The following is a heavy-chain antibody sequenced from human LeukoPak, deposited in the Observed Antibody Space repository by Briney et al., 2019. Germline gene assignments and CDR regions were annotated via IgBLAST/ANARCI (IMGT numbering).Heavy chain of an antibody. D-gene: IGHD6-19*01. V-gene: IGHV3-48*03. CDR2: ISTSGTTI. J-gene: IGHJ4*02. Sequence: GGSLRLSCAASGFTFSSYEMNWDRQAPGKGLEWVSYISTSGTTIYYADSVKGRFTISRANAKNSLYLQMNSLRAEDTAVYFCARDVGAMAGIFDFWGQGALVTVSS. CDR3: ARDVGAMAGIFDF. CDR1: GFTFSSYE.